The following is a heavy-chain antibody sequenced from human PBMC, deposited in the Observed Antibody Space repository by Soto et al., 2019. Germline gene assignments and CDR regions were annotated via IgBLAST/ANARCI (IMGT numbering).Heavy chain of an antibody. CDR1: GYSFTTYW. CDR2: IRSKANSYAT. D-gene: IGHD2-2*02. V-gene: IGHV3-73*01. Sequence: GESLKISCQGSGYSFTTYWIGWVRQMPGKGLEWVGRIRSKANSYATAYAASVKGRFTISRDDSKNTAYLQMNSLKIEDTAVYYCTSLVVPAAISDYWGQGTLVTVSS. CDR3: TSLVVPAAISDY. J-gene: IGHJ4*02.